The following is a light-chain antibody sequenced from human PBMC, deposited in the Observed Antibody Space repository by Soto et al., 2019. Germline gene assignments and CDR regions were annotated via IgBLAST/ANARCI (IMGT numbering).Light chain of an antibody. CDR3: QQLNSYPPYT. J-gene: IGKJ2*01. CDR1: QGISSY. V-gene: IGKV1-9*01. Sequence: DIQLTQSPSFLSASVGDRVTITCRASQGISSYLAWYQQKPGKAPKLLIYAASALQSGVPSSFSGSGSGTEFTLTISSLQPEDFATYYSQQLNSYPPYTFGQGTKLEIK. CDR2: AAS.